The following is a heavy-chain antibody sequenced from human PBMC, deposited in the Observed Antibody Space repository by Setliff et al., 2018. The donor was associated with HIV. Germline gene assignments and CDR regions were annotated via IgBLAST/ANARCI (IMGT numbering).Heavy chain of an antibody. Sequence: SETLSLTCAVYGGSFSGYYWSWIRQPPGKGLEWIGEINHSGDTNYADSVKGRFTISRDNPKNSLYLQMNSLTAEDTAVYYCARDPQRGDGYSFDYWGQGTLVTVSS. CDR3: ARDPQRGDGYSFDY. CDR2: INHSGDT. J-gene: IGHJ4*02. V-gene: IGHV4-34*10. CDR1: GGSFSGYY. D-gene: IGHD2-21*01.